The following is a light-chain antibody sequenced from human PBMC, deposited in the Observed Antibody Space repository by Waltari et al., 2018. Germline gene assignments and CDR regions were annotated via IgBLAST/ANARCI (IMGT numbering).Light chain of an antibody. Sequence: EIVLTQSPGTLSLSPGEGAPLSCRASQSVSKYLAGYQQKPGQAPRLLIYGASSRATGIPDRFSGSGSGTDFSLTISRLEPEDFAVYYCQLYVRLPATFGQGTKVEIK. V-gene: IGKV3-20*01. CDR2: GAS. J-gene: IGKJ1*01. CDR1: QSVSKY. CDR3: QLYVRLPAT.